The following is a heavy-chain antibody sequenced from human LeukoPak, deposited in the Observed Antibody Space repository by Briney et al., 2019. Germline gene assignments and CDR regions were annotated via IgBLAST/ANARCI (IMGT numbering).Heavy chain of an antibody. V-gene: IGHV4-34*01. J-gene: IGHJ4*02. Sequence: SETLSLTCAAYGGSFSGYYWTWIRQPPGKGLEGIGEINHSGSTNYNPSLKSRVTISVDTSKNQFSLKLSSVTAADTAVYYCARVYSSSSYFDYWGQGTLVTVSS. CDR3: ARVYSSSSYFDY. CDR2: INHSGST. CDR1: GGSFSGYY. D-gene: IGHD6-13*01.